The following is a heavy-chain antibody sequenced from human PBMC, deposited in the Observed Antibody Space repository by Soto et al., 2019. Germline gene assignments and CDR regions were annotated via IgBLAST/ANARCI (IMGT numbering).Heavy chain of an antibody. V-gene: IGHV4-39*01. CDR1: GGSISSSSYY. CDR3: ARLPVEHHYYYYMDV. Sequence: QLQLQESGPGLVKPSETLSLTCTVSGGSISSSSYYWGWIRQPPGKGLEWIGSIYYSGSTYYNPSLKSRVTISVDTSKNQFSLKLSSVTAADTAVYYCARLPVEHHYYYYMDVWGKGTTVTVSS. J-gene: IGHJ6*03. CDR2: IYYSGST.